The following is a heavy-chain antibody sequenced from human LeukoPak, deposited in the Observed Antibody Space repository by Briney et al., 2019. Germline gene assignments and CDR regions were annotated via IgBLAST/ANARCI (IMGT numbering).Heavy chain of an antibody. CDR3: AKWPSDGSGSYYAG. CDR1: GFTFSSHC. V-gene: IGHV3-23*01. D-gene: IGHD3-10*01. CDR2: ISGSGGST. J-gene: IGHJ4*02. Sequence: GGALRLSLAASGFTFSSHCMSWVRQAPGKWLGWVSAISGSGGSTYYADSVKGRFIISRDNSKNTLYLQMNSLRAEDTAVYYCAKWPSDGSGSYYAGWGQGTLVTVSS.